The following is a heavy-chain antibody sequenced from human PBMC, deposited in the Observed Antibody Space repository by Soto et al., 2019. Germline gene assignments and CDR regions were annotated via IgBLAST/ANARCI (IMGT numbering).Heavy chain of an antibody. Sequence: PSETLSLTCTVSGVSISSYYWSWIQQPPGKGLEWIGYIYYSGSTNYNPSLKSRVTISVDTSKNQFPLKLSSVTAADTAVYYCARRYSSSFDYWGQGTLVTVSS. J-gene: IGHJ4*02. CDR2: IYYSGST. CDR3: ARRYSSSFDY. D-gene: IGHD6-13*01. V-gene: IGHV4-59*12. CDR1: GVSISSYY.